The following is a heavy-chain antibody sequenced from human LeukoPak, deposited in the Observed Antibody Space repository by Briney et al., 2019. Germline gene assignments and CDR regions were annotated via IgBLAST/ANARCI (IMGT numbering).Heavy chain of an antibody. Sequence: SETLSLTCAVYGGSFSGYYWSWIRQPPGKGLEWIGEINDSGGTNYNPSLKSQVTISVDTYKNKFSVKLSSVTATDTGVFYCARGGGGSRFDYWGQGTLLTHSS. J-gene: IGHJ4*02. CDR3: ARGGGGSRFDY. D-gene: IGHD2-15*01. V-gene: IGHV4-34*01. CDR2: INDSGGT. CDR1: GGSFSGYY.